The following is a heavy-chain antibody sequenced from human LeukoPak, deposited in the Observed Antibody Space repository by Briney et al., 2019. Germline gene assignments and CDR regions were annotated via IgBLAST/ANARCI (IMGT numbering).Heavy chain of an antibody. CDR3: ARGDYGDYSGGYYFDY. CDR2: IYSGGNT. D-gene: IGHD4-17*01. V-gene: IGHV3-53*01. CDR1: GFTVSSNY. J-gene: IGHJ4*02. Sequence: PGGSLRLPCAASGFTVSSNYMSWVRQAPGKGLEWVSVIYSGGNTYYADSVKGRFTISRDNSKNTLYLQMNSLRAGDTAVYYCARGDYGDYSGGYYFDYWGQGTLVTVSS.